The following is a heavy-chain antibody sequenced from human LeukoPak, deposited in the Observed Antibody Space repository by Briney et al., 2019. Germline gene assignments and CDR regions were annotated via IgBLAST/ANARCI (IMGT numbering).Heavy chain of an antibody. CDR1: GGSISSSSYY. V-gene: IGHV4-39*01. J-gene: IGHJ4*02. Sequence: SETLSLTCTVSGGSISSSSYYWGWIRQPPGKGLEWIGSIYYSGSTYYNPSLKSRVTISVDTSKNQFSLKLSSVTAADTAVYYCARLPGVAKDFDYWGQGTLVTVSS. D-gene: IGHD3-3*01. CDR3: ARLPGVAKDFDY. CDR2: IYYSGST.